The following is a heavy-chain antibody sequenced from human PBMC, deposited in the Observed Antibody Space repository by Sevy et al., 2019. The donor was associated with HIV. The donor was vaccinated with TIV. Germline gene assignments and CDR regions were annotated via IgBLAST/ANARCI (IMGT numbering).Heavy chain of an antibody. V-gene: IGHV3-23*01. Sequence: GGFLRLSCAASGFTFSNYAMSWVRQAPGKGLEWLSSIRISGGNTYYADSVKGRFTISRDNSKNKLYLQMNSLRAEDTAVYYCAKEWSQLSDWYGELDYWGQGSLVTVSS. CDR3: AKEWSQLSDWYGELDY. D-gene: IGHD6-19*01. J-gene: IGHJ4*02. CDR1: GFTFSNYA. CDR2: IRISGGNT.